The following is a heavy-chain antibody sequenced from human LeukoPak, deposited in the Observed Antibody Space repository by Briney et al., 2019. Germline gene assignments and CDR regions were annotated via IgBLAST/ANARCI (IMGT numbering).Heavy chain of an antibody. CDR1: GFSFSTYA. CDR3: ARGLASSNWPHWFDP. J-gene: IGHJ5*02. Sequence: GGSLRLSCSASGFSFSTYAMHWVRQAPGKGLEWVALMSFDGTNIHYADSVRGRFTISRDNAKNSLYLQMNSLRVEDTAVYHCARGLASSNWPHWFDPWGQGTLVSVSS. V-gene: IGHV3-30*04. D-gene: IGHD6-13*01. CDR2: MSFDGTNI.